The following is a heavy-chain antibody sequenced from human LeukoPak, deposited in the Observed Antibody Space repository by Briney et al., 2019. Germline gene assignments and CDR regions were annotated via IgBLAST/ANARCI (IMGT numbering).Heavy chain of an antibody. CDR1: GSTFSSYS. CDR2: ISSSSSYI. D-gene: IGHD6-19*01. J-gene: IGHJ4*02. CDR3: ARGYSSGWPPDY. V-gene: IGHV3-21*01. Sequence: GGSLRLSCAASGSTFSSYSMNWVRQAPGKGLEWVSSISSSSSYIYYADSVKGRFTISRDNAKNSPYLQMNSLRAEDTAVYYCARGYSSGWPPDYWGQGTLVTVSS.